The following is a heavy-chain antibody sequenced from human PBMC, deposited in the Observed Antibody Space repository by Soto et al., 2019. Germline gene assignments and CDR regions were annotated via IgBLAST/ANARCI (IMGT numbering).Heavy chain of an antibody. CDR1: GFTFSSYW. V-gene: IGHV3-74*01. CDR2: INGDGRIT. D-gene: IGHD4-17*01. Sequence: EVQLVESGGGLVQPGGSLRLSCAASGFTFSSYWMHWVRRAPGKGLMWVSRINGDGRITSSADSVKGRFTSSRDNAKNTLYLQMNTLRAEDTAVYYCTRDRSTVTLFDFWGQGTLVTVSS. CDR3: TRDRSTVTLFDF. J-gene: IGHJ4*02.